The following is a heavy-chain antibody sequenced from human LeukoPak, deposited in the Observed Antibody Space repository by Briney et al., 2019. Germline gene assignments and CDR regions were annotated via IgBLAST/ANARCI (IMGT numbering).Heavy chain of an antibody. CDR3: GRDLIGTAASWDS. J-gene: IGHJ4*02. D-gene: IGHD6-25*01. Sequence: GGSLRLSCAASGFTFDDYGMSWVRQAPGKGLEWVSVISSGDSTYYADSVKGRFTISRDNSKNTLYLQMNSLRVEDTAVYYCGRDLIGTAASWDSWGQGTLVTVSS. CDR1: GFTFDDYG. CDR2: ISSGDST. V-gene: IGHV3-53*01.